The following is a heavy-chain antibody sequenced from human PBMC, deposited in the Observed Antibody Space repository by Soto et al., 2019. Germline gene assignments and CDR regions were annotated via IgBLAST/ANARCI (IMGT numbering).Heavy chain of an antibody. CDR3: ARARYYYDSSGYYYYYGTDV. CDR2: IIPIFGTA. D-gene: IGHD3-22*01. Sequence: SVRVSCKASGGTFSSYAISWVRQAPGQGLEWMGGIIPIFGTANYAQKFQGRVTITADESTSTAYMELSSLRSEDTAVYYCARARYYYDSSGYYYYYGTDVSGPAPTVTVSS. J-gene: IGHJ6*02. CDR1: GGTFSSYA. V-gene: IGHV1-69*13.